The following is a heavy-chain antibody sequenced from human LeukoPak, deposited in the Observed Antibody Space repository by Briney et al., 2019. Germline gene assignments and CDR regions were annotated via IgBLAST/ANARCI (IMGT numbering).Heavy chain of an antibody. J-gene: IGHJ4*02. CDR3: ARVKISETDPYHPPDY. V-gene: IGHV4-59*13. Sequence: SETLSLTCTISGDSINSFYWTWIRQPPGGGLEWLGYIYSVGTTSYNPSLKSRLTISIDTSKSQISLKLPSVAAADTAIYYCARVKISETDPYHPPDYWGQGTLVTVSS. CDR1: GDSINSFY. D-gene: IGHD1-26*01. CDR2: IYSVGTT.